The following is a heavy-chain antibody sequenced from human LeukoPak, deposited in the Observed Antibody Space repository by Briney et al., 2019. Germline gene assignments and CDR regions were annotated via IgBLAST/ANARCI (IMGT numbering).Heavy chain of an antibody. CDR1: GGSISSSSYY. Sequence: SETLSLTCTVSGGSISSSSYYWGWIRQPPGKGLEWIGSIYYSGSTYYNPSLKSRVTISVDTSKNQFSLKLSSVTAADTAVYYCARVGPVHNWFDPWGQGTLVTVSS. V-gene: IGHV4-39*01. CDR2: IYYSGST. CDR3: ARVGPVHNWFDP. D-gene: IGHD1-1*01. J-gene: IGHJ5*02.